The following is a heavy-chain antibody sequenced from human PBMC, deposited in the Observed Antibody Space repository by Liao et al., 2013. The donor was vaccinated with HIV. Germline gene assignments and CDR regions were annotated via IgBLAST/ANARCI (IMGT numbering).Heavy chain of an antibody. CDR1: GGSFSGYY. D-gene: IGHD3-3*01. J-gene: IGHJ4*02. CDR3: ARGSRRDFWSGYMIDY. CDR2: IYYSGST. Sequence: QVQLQQWGAGLLKPSETLSLTCAVYGGSFSGYYWSWIRQPPGKGLEWIGYIYYSGSTNYNPSLKSRVTISVDTSKKQFSLKLRSVTAADTAVYYCARGSRRDFWSGYMIDYWGQGTLVTVSS. V-gene: IGHV4-34*01.